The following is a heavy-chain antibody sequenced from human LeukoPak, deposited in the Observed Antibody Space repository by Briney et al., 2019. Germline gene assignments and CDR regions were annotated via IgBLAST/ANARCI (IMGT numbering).Heavy chain of an antibody. CDR1: GDSISTSNSY. CDR2: INHSGST. Sequence: PSETLSLTCTVSGDSISTSNSYWGWIRQPPGKGLEWIGEINHSGSTNYNPSLKSRVTISKDMSTNQFSLKLTSVTAADTAVYYCARGGVTRYYDSGTYHNWFDPWGQGTLVTVSS. D-gene: IGHD3-10*01. J-gene: IGHJ5*02. CDR3: ARGGVTRYYDSGTYHNWFDP. V-gene: IGHV4-39*07.